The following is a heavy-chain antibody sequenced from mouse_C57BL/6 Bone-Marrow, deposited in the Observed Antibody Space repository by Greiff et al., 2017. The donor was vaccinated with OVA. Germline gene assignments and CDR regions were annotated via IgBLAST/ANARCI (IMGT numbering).Heavy chain of an antibody. CDR2: IDPENGDT. CDR1: GFNIKDDY. D-gene: IGHD3-2*02. CDR3: ATAQATAWFAY. Sequence: VQLQQSGAELVRPGASVKLSCTASGFNIKDDYMHWVKQRPEQGLEWIGWIDPENGDTKYAPKFQGKATITADTSSNTAYLQLSSLTSEDTAIYYCATAQATAWFAYWGQGTLVTVSA. J-gene: IGHJ3*01. V-gene: IGHV14-4*01.